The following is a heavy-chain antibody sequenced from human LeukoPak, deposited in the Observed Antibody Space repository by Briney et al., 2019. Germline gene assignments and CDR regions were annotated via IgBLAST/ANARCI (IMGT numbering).Heavy chain of an antibody. D-gene: IGHD6-13*01. Sequence: PGGSLRLSCAASGFTFSSYAMSWVRQAPGKGLEWVSAISGSGGSTYYADSVKGRFTISRDNSKNTLYLQMNSLRAEDTAVYYCAKGEGSSSWTNYYYGMDVWGQGTTVTVSS. CDR1: GFTFSSYA. J-gene: IGHJ6*02. CDR3: AKGEGSSSWTNYYYGMDV. V-gene: IGHV3-23*01. CDR2: ISGSGGST.